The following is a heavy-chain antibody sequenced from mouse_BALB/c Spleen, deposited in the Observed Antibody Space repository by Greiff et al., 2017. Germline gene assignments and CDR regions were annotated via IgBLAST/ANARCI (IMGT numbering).Heavy chain of an antibody. CDR2: ISDGGSYT. V-gene: IGHV5-4*02. CDR3: ARDRGTAFYAMDY. CDR1: GFTFSDYY. J-gene: IGHJ4*01. D-gene: IGHD3-1*01. Sequence: EVKVVESGGGLVKPGGSLKLSFAASGFTFSDYYMYWVRQTPEKRLEWVATISDGGSYTYYPDSVKGRFTISRDNAKNNLYLQMSSLKSEDTAMYYCARDRGTAFYAMDYWGQGTSVTVSS.